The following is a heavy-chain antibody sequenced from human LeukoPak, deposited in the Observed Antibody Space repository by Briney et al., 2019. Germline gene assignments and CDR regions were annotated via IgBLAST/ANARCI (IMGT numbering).Heavy chain of an antibody. J-gene: IGHJ4*02. Sequence: SETLSLTCAVSGYSMSSGYYWGWIRQPPGKGLEWIGSIYHSGSTYYNPSLKSRVTISVDGSKNQFSLKVNSVTAADTAVYYCARDMGYGDYVRLGDYWGQGTLVTVSS. CDR3: ARDMGYGDYVRLGDY. D-gene: IGHD4-17*01. CDR2: IYHSGST. V-gene: IGHV4-38-2*02. CDR1: GYSMSSGYY.